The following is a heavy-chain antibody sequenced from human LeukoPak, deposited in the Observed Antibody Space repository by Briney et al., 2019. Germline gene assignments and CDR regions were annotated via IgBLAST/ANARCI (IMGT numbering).Heavy chain of an antibody. Sequence: GGALRLSCASSGFTFSSYEMNGVRQGAGKGLEWDSYISSSGSTISYADSMKGPFTISKETAKNSLYLQMNSLRAEDKAVYYCASLVYWGQGTLVTVSS. CDR1: GFTFSSYE. V-gene: IGHV3-48*03. J-gene: IGHJ4*02. CDR2: ISSSGSTI. CDR3: ASLVY. D-gene: IGHD2-8*02.